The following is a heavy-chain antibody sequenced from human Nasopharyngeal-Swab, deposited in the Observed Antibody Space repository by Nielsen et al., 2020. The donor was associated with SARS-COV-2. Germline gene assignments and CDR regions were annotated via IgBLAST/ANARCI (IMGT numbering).Heavy chain of an antibody. CDR2: IKYDGSEI. V-gene: IGHV3-7*01. J-gene: IGHJ4*02. CDR3: ARSARLDF. CDR1: GFTFVTSW. Sequence: GDSLKISCVASGFTFVTSWMSWVRQAPGKGMAWLASIKYDGSEIHFVDSVKGRFTISRDNGTNSLYLQLRSLRAEDTAVYWCARSARLDFWGQGTLVTVSS. D-gene: IGHD2-21*02.